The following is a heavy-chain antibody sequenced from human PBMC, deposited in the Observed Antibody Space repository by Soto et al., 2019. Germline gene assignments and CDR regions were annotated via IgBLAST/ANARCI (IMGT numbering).Heavy chain of an antibody. Sequence: GGSLRLSCAASGFTFDNYVLNWVRQGPGKGLEWVSGISGSSRDTYYADSVKGRFTISRDNSKSTLYLQMNSLRAEDTAVYYCAKDVSSIPKRAVIDWGQGTLVTVSS. CDR1: GFTFDNYV. D-gene: IGHD3-16*02. CDR2: ISGSSRDT. CDR3: AKDVSSIPKRAVID. V-gene: IGHV3-23*01. J-gene: IGHJ4*02.